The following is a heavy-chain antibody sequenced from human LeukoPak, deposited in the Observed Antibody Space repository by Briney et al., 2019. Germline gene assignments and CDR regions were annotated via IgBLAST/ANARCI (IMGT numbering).Heavy chain of an antibody. CDR2: IKQDGSEK. J-gene: IGHJ5*02. CDR1: GFTFSSYW. Sequence: PGGSLRLSCAASGFTFSSYWMSWVRQAPGKGLEWVANIKQDGSEKYYVDSVKGRFTISRDNAKNSLYLQMNSLRAEDTAVYYCASYLAGRGRWFDPWGQGTLVTVSS. CDR3: ASYLAGRGRWFDP. V-gene: IGHV3-7*01. D-gene: IGHD3-16*01.